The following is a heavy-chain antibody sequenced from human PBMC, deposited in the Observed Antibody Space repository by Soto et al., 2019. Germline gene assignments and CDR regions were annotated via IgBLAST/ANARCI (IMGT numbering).Heavy chain of an antibody. Sequence: SETLSLTCTVSGGSISSGGYYWSWIRQHPGKGLEWIGYMYYSGSTYYNPSLKSRVTISVDTSKNQFSLKLSSVTAADTAVYYCARGLYYYDSSGYRPWGQGTLVTVS. CDR3: ARGLYYYDSSGYRP. J-gene: IGHJ5*02. CDR1: GGSISSGGYY. D-gene: IGHD3-22*01. V-gene: IGHV4-31*03. CDR2: MYYSGST.